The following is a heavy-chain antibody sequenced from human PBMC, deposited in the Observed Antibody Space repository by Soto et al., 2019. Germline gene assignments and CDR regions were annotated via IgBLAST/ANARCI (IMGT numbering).Heavy chain of an antibody. CDR1: GYTFTGYY. V-gene: IGHV1-2*04. CDR3: ARDRSPYYYDSSGYYDY. Sequence: ASVKVSCKASGYTFTGYYMHWVRQAPGQGLEWMGWINPNSGGTNYAQKFQGWVTMTRDTSISTAYMELSRLRSDDTAVYYCARDRSPYYYDSSGYYDYWGQGTLVTVSS. D-gene: IGHD3-22*01. CDR2: INPNSGGT. J-gene: IGHJ4*02.